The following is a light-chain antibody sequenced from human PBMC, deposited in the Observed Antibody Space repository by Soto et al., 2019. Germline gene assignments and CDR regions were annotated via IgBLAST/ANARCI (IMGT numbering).Light chain of an antibody. Sequence: AIQMTQSPSSLSASVGDTVTITCRASQGIRNDLGWYQQKPGKAPKLLIYAASNLQSGVPTRFSGSGSGTDFTLTISNLQPEDFATYYCLQDYGYPLTFGQGTKVEIK. J-gene: IGKJ1*01. CDR2: AAS. V-gene: IGKV1-6*01. CDR1: QGIRND. CDR3: LQDYGYPLT.